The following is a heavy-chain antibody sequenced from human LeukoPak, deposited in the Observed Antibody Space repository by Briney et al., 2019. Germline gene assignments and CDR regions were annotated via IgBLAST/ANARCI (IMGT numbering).Heavy chain of an antibody. CDR2: ISSSGNTI. CDR1: GFTFSTYS. J-gene: IGHJ3*02. Sequence: GGSLRLSCAASGFTFSTYSMNWVRQAPGKGLEWVSYISSSGNTIYYADSVKGRFTISRDNAKNSLYLQINSLRAEDAAVYYCARDENNSGADYDAFDIWGQGTMVTVSS. CDR3: ARDENNSGADYDAFDI. D-gene: IGHD1-26*01. V-gene: IGHV3-48*01.